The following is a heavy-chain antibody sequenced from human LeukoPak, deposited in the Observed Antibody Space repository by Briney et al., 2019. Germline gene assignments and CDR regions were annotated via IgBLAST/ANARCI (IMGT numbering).Heavy chain of an antibody. J-gene: IGHJ6*02. CDR2: INHNGNVN. V-gene: IGHV3-7*03. D-gene: IGHD3-16*01. CDR1: GFTFSSYW. CDR3: ARGGGLDV. Sequence: GGSLGLSCAASGFTFSSYWMNWARQAPGKGLEWVASINHNGNVNYYVDSVKGRFTISRDNAKNSLYLQMSNLRAEDTAVYFCARGGGLDVWGQGATVTVSS.